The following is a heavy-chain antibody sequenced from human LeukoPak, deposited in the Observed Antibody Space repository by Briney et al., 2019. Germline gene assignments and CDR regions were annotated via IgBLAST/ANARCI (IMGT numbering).Heavy chain of an antibody. CDR2: INHSGST. CDR1: GGSFSCYN. CDR3: ARSKVCWVRGCPTRRYYMDV. D-gene: IGHD2-8*01. Sequence: PSETLSLTCAVYGGSFSCYNWSWIRQPPGKGLEWIGEINHSGSTNYNPSLKSRVTISVDTSKNQFSLKLSSVTAADTAVYYCARSKVCWVRGCPTRRYYMDVWGKGTTVTVSS. V-gene: IGHV4-34*01. J-gene: IGHJ6*03.